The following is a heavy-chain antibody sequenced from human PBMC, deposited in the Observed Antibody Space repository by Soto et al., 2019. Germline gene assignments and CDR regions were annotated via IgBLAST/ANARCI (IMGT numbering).Heavy chain of an antibody. CDR1: GFTFSDYY. D-gene: IGHD2-8*01. CDR2: ISSSGSTI. V-gene: IGHV3-11*01. Sequence: PGGSLRLSCSASGFTFSDYYMSWIRQAPGKGLEWVSYISSSGSTIYYADSVKGRFTISRDNAKNSLYLQMNSLRAEDTAVYYCARVRVSRRQGYYYGMAVWGKGTTVTVSS. CDR3: ARVRVSRRQGYYYGMAV. J-gene: IGHJ6*04.